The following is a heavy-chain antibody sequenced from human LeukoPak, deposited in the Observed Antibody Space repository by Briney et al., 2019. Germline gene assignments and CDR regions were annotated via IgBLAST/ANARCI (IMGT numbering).Heavy chain of an antibody. CDR3: ARVDK. Sequence: GGSLRLSCAVSGFTFSNYWMHWDRQAPGKGLEWVANIKQDGTEKNYVDSVKGRFTISRDNANNSLYLQMNNLRAEDTAVYYCARVDKWGQGTLVTVSS. J-gene: IGHJ4*02. CDR1: GFTFSNYW. D-gene: IGHD2-2*03. V-gene: IGHV3-7*01. CDR2: IKQDGTEK.